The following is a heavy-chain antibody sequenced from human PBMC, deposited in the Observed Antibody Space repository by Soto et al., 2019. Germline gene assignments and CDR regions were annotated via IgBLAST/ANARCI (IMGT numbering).Heavy chain of an antibody. CDR1: GYTFTSYY. CDR2: IEPSGGSR. J-gene: IGHJ4*02. D-gene: IGHD4-17*01. V-gene: IGHV1-46*01. CDR3: ARTTMTFYYFDF. Sequence: ASVKVSCKASGYTFTSYYMHWVRQAPGQGLGWMGVIEPSGGSRSYTQKFQGRVTMTRDTSTSTVYMGLSSLRSEDTAVYYCARTTMTFYYFDFWGQGTLVTVSS.